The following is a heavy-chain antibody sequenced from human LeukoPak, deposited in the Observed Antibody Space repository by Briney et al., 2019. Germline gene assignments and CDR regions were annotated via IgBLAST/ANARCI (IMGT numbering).Heavy chain of an antibody. J-gene: IGHJ6*03. Sequence: GGSLRLSCAASGFTFSGSVMHWVRQASGKGLEWVGRIRSKANSYATAYAASVKGRFTISRDDSKNTAYLQMNSLKTEDTAVYYCTRLSVPAAMVSSAYMDVWGKGTTVTVSS. D-gene: IGHD2-2*01. CDR1: GFTFSGSV. V-gene: IGHV3-73*01. CDR2: IRSKANSYAT. CDR3: TRLSVPAAMVSSAYMDV.